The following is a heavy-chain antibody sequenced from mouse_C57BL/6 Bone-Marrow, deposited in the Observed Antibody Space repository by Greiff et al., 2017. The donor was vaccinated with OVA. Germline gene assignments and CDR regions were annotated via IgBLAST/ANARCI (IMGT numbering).Heavy chain of an antibody. Sequence: EVKLVESGGGLVKPGGSLKLSCAASGFTFSSYAMSWVRQTPEKRLEWVATISDGGSYTYYPDNVKGRFTISRDNAKNNLYLQMSHLKSEDTAVYYCASITTVVARYFDVWGTGTTVTVSS. V-gene: IGHV5-4*03. CDR1: GFTFSSYA. CDR2: ISDGGSYT. CDR3: ASITTVVARYFDV. J-gene: IGHJ1*03. D-gene: IGHD1-1*01.